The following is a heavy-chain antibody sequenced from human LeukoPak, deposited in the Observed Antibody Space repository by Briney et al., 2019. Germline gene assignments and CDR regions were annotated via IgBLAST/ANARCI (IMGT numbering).Heavy chain of an antibody. J-gene: IGHJ6*03. V-gene: IGHV4-4*07. Sequence: SETLSLTCTVSGGSISSYYWSWIRQPAGKGLEWIGRIYTSGSTNYNPSLKSRVTMSVDTSKNQFSLKLGSVTAADTAVYYCARDRGGVVPAETAHKKTGYYYYYMDVWGKGTTVTVSS. CDR3: ARDRGGVVPAETAHKKTGYYYYYMDV. D-gene: IGHD2-2*01. CDR2: IYTSGST. CDR1: GGSISSYY.